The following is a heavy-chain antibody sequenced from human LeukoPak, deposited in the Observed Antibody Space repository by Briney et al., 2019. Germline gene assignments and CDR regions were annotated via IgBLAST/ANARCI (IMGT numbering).Heavy chain of an antibody. J-gene: IGHJ6*03. D-gene: IGHD6-25*01. Sequence: SATLSLTCAVSGGSITSANWWSWVRQSPGKGLEWIGEIYHTGNTNYNPSLNSRVSISLDTSKNQFSLRLTSVTAADTAVYFCARDANGSDLHYYHMDVWGKGTTVTVSS. CDR2: IYHTGNT. CDR1: GGSITSANW. V-gene: IGHV4-4*02. CDR3: ARDANGSDLHYYHMDV.